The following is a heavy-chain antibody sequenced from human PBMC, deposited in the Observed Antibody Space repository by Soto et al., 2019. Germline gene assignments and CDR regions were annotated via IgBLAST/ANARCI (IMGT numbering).Heavy chain of an antibody. J-gene: IGHJ5*02. Sequence: SETLSLTCAVSGGSISSSNWWSWVRQPPGKGLEWIGEIYYSGSTNYNPSLKSRVTISVDTSKNQFSLKLSSVTAADTAVYYCARENRYYDYVWGSYRSLDPWGQGTLVTVSS. V-gene: IGHV4-4*02. CDR2: IYYSGST. CDR1: GGSISSSNW. CDR3: ARENRYYDYVWGSYRSLDP. D-gene: IGHD3-16*02.